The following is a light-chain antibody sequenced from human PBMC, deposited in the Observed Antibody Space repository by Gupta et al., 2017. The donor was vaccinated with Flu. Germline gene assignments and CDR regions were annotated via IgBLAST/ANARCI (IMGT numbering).Light chain of an antibody. Sequence: QSVLTQPPSVSAAPGQKVTIFCSGSRPNIGINPVSWYQQLPGTAPKVLVYDNDKRPLGIPDRFSGSKSGTSATLDITGLQTGDEADYYCGTWDSSLSGYVFGPGTKVNIL. CDR3: GTWDSSLSGYV. CDR1: RPNIGINP. CDR2: DND. V-gene: IGLV1-51*01. J-gene: IGLJ1*01.